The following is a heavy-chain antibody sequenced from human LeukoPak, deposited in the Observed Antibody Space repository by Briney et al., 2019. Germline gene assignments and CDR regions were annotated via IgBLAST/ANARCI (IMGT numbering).Heavy chain of an antibody. CDR3: ARGGAGGHNDY. J-gene: IGHJ4*02. CDR2: INAGNGNT. V-gene: IGHV1-3*01. D-gene: IGHD3-16*01. CDR1: GYTLTSYA. Sequence: ASVKVSCKASGYTLTSYAMHWVRQAPGQRLEWMGWINAGNGNTKYSQKFQGRVTITRDTSASTAYMELSSLRSEDTAVYYCARGGAGGHNDYWGQGTLVTVSS.